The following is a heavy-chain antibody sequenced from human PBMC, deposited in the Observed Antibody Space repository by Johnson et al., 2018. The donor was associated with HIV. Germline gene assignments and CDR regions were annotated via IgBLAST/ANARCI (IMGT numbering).Heavy chain of an antibody. CDR1: GFTFSSYA. Sequence: QVQLVESGGGVVQPGRSLRLSCAASGFTFSSYAMYWVRQAPGKGLEWVAVISYDGSDEYYADSVKGRFTISRDNSKHTLSLQMNALRAEDTALYYCARSPRYCTGGNCLSHAFDIWGQGRMVTVSS. V-gene: IGHV3-30*04. D-gene: IGHD2-15*01. CDR3: ARSPRYCTGGNCLSHAFDI. J-gene: IGHJ3*02. CDR2: ISYDGSDE.